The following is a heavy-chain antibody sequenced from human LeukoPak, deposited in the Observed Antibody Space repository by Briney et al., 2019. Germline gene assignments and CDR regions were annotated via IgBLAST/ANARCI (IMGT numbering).Heavy chain of an antibody. CDR3: ARDRPYTYYDILTGYFYEYYFDY. Sequence: ASVKVSCKASGYTFTNYAMNWVRQAPGQGLEWMGWINTNTGNPTYAQGFTGRFVFSLDTSVSTAYLQISSLKAEDTAVYYCARDRPYTYYDILTGYFYEYYFDYWGQGTLVTVSS. J-gene: IGHJ4*02. CDR1: GYTFTNYA. D-gene: IGHD3-9*01. CDR2: INTNTGNP. V-gene: IGHV7-4-1*02.